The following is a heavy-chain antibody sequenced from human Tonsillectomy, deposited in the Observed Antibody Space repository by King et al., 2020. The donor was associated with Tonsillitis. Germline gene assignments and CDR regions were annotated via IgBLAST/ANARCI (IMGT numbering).Heavy chain of an antibody. J-gene: IGHJ4*02. CDR1: GGTFSTYA. V-gene: IGHV1-69*01. CDR3: ARAGSLAARPPYDY. Sequence: QLVQSGAEVKKPGSSVKVSCKASGGTFSTYALSWVRQAPGQGLEWMGGIIPIFGTANYAQKFQGRVTITADESTSTTNMELSSLKSEDTAVYYCARAGSLAARPPYDYWGQGTLVTVSS. D-gene: IGHD6-6*01. CDR2: IIPIFGTA.